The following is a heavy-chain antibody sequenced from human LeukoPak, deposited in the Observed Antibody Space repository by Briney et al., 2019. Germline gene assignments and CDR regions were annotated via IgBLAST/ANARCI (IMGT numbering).Heavy chain of an antibody. D-gene: IGHD3-22*01. J-gene: IGHJ6*03. CDR2: MNRNSGKT. CDR3: ARSIDSSGYMDV. V-gene: IGHV1-8*01. Sequence: ASVKVSCSASGYTFTRYEIKWVRRATGQGLEGMGWMNRNSGKTGYAQQLQSRVTLTKHTSIGTAYMELSSLRSEDTAVYYCARSIDSSGYMDVWGKGTTVTVSS. CDR1: GYTFTRYE.